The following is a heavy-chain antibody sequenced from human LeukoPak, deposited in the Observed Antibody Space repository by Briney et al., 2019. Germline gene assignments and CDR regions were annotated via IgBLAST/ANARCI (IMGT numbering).Heavy chain of an antibody. Sequence: ASVKVSCKASGYTFTGYNIHWVRQAPGQGLEWMGWIIPNSGAAGYAQKFQGRVTMTRDTSINTAYMELSRLRSDDTALYFCARTKNGDPFDCWGQGTLVTVSS. V-gene: IGHV1-2*02. J-gene: IGHJ4*02. CDR2: IIPNSGAA. D-gene: IGHD7-27*01. CDR3: ARTKNGDPFDC. CDR1: GYTFTGYN.